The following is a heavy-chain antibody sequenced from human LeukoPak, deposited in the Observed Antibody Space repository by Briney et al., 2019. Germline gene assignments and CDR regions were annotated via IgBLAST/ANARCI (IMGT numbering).Heavy chain of an antibody. CDR2: ILYSGST. CDR1: GGSLSSYY. V-gene: IGHV4-59*08. J-gene: IGHJ4*02. D-gene: IGHD2-2*01. Sequence: SETLSLTCTVSGGSLSSYYWSWIRQPPGKGLEWIGFILYSGSTNYNPSLKSRVTISVDTSKNQFSLKLSSVTAADTAIYYCARTSVYYFGYWGQGALVTVSS. CDR3: ARTSVYYFGY.